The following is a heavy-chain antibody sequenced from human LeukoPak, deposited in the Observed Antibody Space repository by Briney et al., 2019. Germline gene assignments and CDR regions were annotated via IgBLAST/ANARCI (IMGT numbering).Heavy chain of an antibody. J-gene: IGHJ6*03. V-gene: IGHV4-34*01. CDR2: INHSGST. CDR3: ARLRIGYYYYYMDV. CDR1: GGSFSGYY. Sequence: SETLSLTCAVYGGSFSGYYWSWIRQPPGKGLEWIGEINHSGSTNYNPSLKSRVTISEDTSKNQFSLKLSSVTAADTAVYYCARLRIGYYYYYMDVWGKGTTVTVSS. D-gene: IGHD1-14*01.